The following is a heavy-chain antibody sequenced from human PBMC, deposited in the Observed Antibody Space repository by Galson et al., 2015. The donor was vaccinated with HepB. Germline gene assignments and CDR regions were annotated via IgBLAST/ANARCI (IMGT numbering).Heavy chain of an antibody. V-gene: IGHV3-23*01. J-gene: IGHJ4*02. Sequence: SLRLSCAASGFTFSSYAMSWVRQAPGKGLEWVSAISGSGGSTYYADSVKGRFTISRDNSKNTLYLQMGSLKTEDTAVYYCTTGSALNYWGQGTLVTVSS. CDR2: ISGSGGST. CDR3: TTGSALNY. D-gene: IGHD6-25*01. CDR1: GFTFSSYA.